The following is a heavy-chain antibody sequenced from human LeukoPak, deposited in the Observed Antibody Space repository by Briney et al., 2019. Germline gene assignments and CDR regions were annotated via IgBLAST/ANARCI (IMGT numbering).Heavy chain of an antibody. V-gene: IGHV3-30*03. CDR3: ARDSYSSSHDY. CDR1: KFTFSNYG. CDR2: ISYDGSNK. D-gene: IGHD6-13*01. Sequence: GGSLRLSCAASKFTFSNYGMHWVRQTPGKGLEWVAVISYDGSNKYYADSVKGRFTISRDNAKNSLYLQMNSLRAEDTAVYYCARDSYSSSHDYWGQGTLVTVSS. J-gene: IGHJ4*02.